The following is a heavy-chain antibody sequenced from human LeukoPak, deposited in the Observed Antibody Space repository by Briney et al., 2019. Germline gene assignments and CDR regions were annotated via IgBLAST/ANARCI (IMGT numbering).Heavy chain of an antibody. D-gene: IGHD3-22*01. CDR2: ISGSGAST. V-gene: IGHV3-23*01. CDR3: AKDDRYYYDSSGYYDY. J-gene: IGHJ4*02. CDR1: GFTFSRYW. Sequence: GGSLRLSCVDSGFTFSRYWMHWVRQAPGKGLEWVSVISGSGASTYYADSVKGRFTISRDNSKNTLYLQMNSLRAEDTAVYYCAKDDRYYYDSSGYYDYWGQGTLVTVSS.